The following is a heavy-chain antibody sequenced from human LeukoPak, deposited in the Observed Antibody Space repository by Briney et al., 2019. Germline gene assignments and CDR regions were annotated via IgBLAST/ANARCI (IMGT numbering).Heavy chain of an antibody. D-gene: IGHD3-3*01. J-gene: IGHJ4*02. CDR2: IYSSGGT. Sequence: SETLSLTCTVSGGSISSYYWSWIRQPAGKGLEWIGRIYSSGGTDYNPSLKSRVTMSVDTSKNQFSLKVSSVTAADTAVYYCARVGYDFWSGVYYFDYWGQGTLVTVSS. CDR1: GGSISSYY. CDR3: ARVGYDFWSGVYYFDY. V-gene: IGHV4-4*07.